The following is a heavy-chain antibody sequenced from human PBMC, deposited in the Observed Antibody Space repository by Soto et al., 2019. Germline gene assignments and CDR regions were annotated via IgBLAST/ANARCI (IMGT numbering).Heavy chain of an antibody. CDR2: ISAYNGNT. V-gene: IGHV1-18*01. J-gene: IGHJ5*02. D-gene: IGHD2-2*01. CDR1: GYTLTSYG. Sequence: QVQLVQSGAEVKKPGASVKVSCKASGYTLTSYGISWVRQAPGQGLEWMGWISAYNGNTNYAQKLQGRVTMTTDTSTSTAYMELRSLRSDDTAVYYCARDFDIVVVPANNWFDPWGQGTLVTVSS. CDR3: ARDFDIVVVPANNWFDP.